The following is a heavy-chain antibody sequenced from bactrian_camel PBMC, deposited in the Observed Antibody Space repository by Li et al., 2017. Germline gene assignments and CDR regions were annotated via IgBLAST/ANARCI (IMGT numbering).Heavy chain of an antibody. V-gene: IGHV3S53*01. CDR2: IDMDGPT. CDR3: AADLRAAGTMIIHFHKAPYAYDS. J-gene: IGHJ4*01. CDR1: GYAYNC. Sequence: HVQLVESGGGSVQAGGSLRLSCAASGYAYNCMGWFRQAPGREREGVATIDMDGPTNYTESVKGRFIISKDNAKNTLSLQMNDLKPEDTGVYYCAADLRAAGTMIIHFHKAPYAYDSWGQGTQVTVS. D-gene: IGHD4*01.